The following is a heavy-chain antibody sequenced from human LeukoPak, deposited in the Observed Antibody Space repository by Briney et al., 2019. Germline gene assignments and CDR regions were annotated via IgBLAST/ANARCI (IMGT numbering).Heavy chain of an antibody. CDR1: GFTFSSHG. J-gene: IGHJ4*02. D-gene: IGHD3-22*01. V-gene: IGHV3-33*01. Sequence: GGSLRLSCAASGFTFSSHGMHWVRQAPGKGLEWVALMWYDGSKQYYADPVKGRFTISKDNSKNTLYLQMNSLRAEDTAVYYCARDVGHNWLEIDYWGQGTLVTVSS. CDR2: MWYDGSKQ. CDR3: ARDVGHNWLEIDY.